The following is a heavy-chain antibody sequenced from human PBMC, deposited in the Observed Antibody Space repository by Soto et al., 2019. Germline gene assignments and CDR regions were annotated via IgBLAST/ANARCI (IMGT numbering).Heavy chain of an antibody. J-gene: IGHJ6*02. V-gene: IGHV3-30-3*01. D-gene: IGHD6-13*01. CDR3: ARSRLRIAAAGTGYYYGMDV. CDR1: GFTFSSYA. Sequence: LRLSCAASGFTFSSYAMHWVRQAPGKGLEWVAVISYDGSNKYYADSVKGRFTIFRDNSKNTLYLQMNSLRAEDTAVYYCARSRLRIAAAGTGYYYGMDVWGQGTTVTVSS. CDR2: ISYDGSNK.